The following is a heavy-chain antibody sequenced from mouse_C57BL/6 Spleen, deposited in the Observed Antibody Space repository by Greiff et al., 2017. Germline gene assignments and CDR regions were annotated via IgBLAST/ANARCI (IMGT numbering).Heavy chain of an antibody. Sequence: LQESGAELVRPGASVKLSCKASGYTFTDYYINWVKQRPGQGLEWIARIYPGSGNTYYNEKFKGKATLTAEKSSSTAYMQLSSLTSEDSAVYFCARGYDYPAWFAYWGQGTLVTVSA. CDR3: ARGYDYPAWFAY. D-gene: IGHD2-4*01. V-gene: IGHV1-76*01. CDR2: IYPGSGNT. J-gene: IGHJ3*01. CDR1: GYTFTDYY.